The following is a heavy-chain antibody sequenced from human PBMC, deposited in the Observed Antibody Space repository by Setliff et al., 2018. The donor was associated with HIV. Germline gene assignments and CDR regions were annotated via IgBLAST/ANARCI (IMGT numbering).Heavy chain of an antibody. CDR3: ARAQDNYYDSSGYSFDS. CDR1: GFTFGDYA. Sequence: GGSLRLSCTDSGFTFGDYAMTWVRQAPGKGLVWVSRIKTDGSSTSYADSVKGRFTISRDNAKNTLFLQMNSLRAEDTAVYYCARAQDNYYDSSGYSFDSWGQGSLVTVSS. J-gene: IGHJ4*02. CDR2: IKTDGSST. D-gene: IGHD3-22*01. V-gene: IGHV3-74*01.